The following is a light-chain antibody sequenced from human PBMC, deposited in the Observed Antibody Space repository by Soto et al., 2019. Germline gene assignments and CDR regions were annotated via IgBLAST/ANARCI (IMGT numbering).Light chain of an antibody. CDR1: SSNIGSNY. Sequence: QPVLTQPPSASGSPGQRVTISCSGSSSNIGSNYVFWYQHLPGTAPKLLIYRNNQRPSGVPDRFSGSKSGTSASLAISGLRSEDETDYYCAAWDDSLSGVVFGGRTKLTVL. J-gene: IGLJ2*01. V-gene: IGLV1-47*01. CDR2: RNN. CDR3: AAWDDSLSGVV.